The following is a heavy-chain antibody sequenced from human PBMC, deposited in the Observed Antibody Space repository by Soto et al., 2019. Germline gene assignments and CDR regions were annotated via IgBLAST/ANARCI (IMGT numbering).Heavy chain of an antibody. CDR2: ISYDGSNK. J-gene: IGHJ6*02. V-gene: IGHV3-30*03. D-gene: IGHD2-2*02. CDR3: ARSGYCSSTSCYTGNYGMDV. Sequence: LRLSCAASGFTFSSYGMHWVRQAPGKGLEWVAVISYDGSNKYYADSVKGRFTISRDNSKNTLYLQMNSLRAEDTAVYYCARSGYCSSTSCYTGNYGMDVWGQGTTVTVSS. CDR1: GFTFSSYG.